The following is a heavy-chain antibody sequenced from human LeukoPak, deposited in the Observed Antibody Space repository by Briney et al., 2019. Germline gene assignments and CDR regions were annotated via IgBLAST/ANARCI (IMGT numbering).Heavy chain of an antibody. CDR1: GGSISSYY. D-gene: IGHD1-26*01. CDR2: IYTSGST. CDR3: ARDVRWELVRWFDP. Sequence: SETLSLTCTVSGGSISSYYWSWIRQPAGKGLEWIGRIYTSGSTNYNPSLKSRVTMSVDTSKNQFSLKLSSVTAADTAVYYCARDVRWELVRWFDPWGQGTLVTVSS. V-gene: IGHV4-4*07. J-gene: IGHJ5*02.